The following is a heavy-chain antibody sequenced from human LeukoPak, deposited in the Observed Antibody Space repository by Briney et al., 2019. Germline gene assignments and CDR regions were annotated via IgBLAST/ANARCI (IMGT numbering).Heavy chain of an antibody. CDR2: ISYDGSNK. D-gene: IGHD3-3*01. CDR3: ARGLRGYDFWSGYNNWFDP. J-gene: IGHJ5*02. Sequence: GGSLRLSCAASGFTFSNYAMHWVRQAPDKGLEWVAVISYDGSNKYYADSVKGRFTISRDNSKNTLYLQMNSLRTEDTAVYYCARGLRGYDFWSGYNNWFDPWGQGTLVIVSS. CDR1: GFTFSNYA. V-gene: IGHV3-30*04.